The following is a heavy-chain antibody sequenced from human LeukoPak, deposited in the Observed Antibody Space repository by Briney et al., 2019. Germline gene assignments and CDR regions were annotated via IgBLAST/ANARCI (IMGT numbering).Heavy chain of an antibody. Sequence: GGPLRLSCAASGFTFSSYGMSWVRKAPGKGLEWVANIKQDGSEKYYVDSVKGRFTISRDNAKNLLYLQMNSLRAEDTAVYYCARDLHYMDVWGKGTTVTVSS. CDR3: ARDLHYMDV. V-gene: IGHV3-7*01. CDR1: GFTFSSYG. CDR2: IKQDGSEK. J-gene: IGHJ6*03.